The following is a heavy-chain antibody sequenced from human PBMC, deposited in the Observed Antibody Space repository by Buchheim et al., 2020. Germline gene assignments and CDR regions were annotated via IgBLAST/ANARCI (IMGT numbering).Heavy chain of an antibody. CDR2: INHSGST. D-gene: IGHD3-3*01. Sequence: QVQLQQWGAGLLKPSETLSLTCAVYGGSFSGYYWSWIRQPPGKGLEWIGEINHSGSTNYNPSLKSRVTISVDTSKNQLSLKLSSVTAADTAVYYCARRIGYYYYGMDVWGQGTT. CDR1: GGSFSGYY. J-gene: IGHJ6*02. V-gene: IGHV4-34*01. CDR3: ARRIGYYYYGMDV.